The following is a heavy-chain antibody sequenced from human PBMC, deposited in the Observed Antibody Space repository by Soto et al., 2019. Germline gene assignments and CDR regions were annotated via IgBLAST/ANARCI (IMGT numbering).Heavy chain of an antibody. CDR2: IYYSGST. V-gene: IGHV4-39*01. D-gene: IGHD3-10*01. Sequence: QLQLQESGPGLVKPSETLSLTCTVSGGSISSSSYYWGWIRQPPGKGLEWIGSIYYSGSTYSNPSLKSRVTISVDTSKNQFSLKLSSVTAADTAVYYCARLRLVRGVIDYWGQGTLVTVSS. CDR3: ARLRLVRGVIDY. CDR1: GGSISSSSYY. J-gene: IGHJ4*02.